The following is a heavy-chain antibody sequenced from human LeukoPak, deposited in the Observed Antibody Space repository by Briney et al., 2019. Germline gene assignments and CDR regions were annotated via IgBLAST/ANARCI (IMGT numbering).Heavy chain of an antibody. CDR1: GFTFSNYW. Sequence: GGSLRLSCAAPGFTFSNYWVHWVRQAPGKGLVWVSRINRDGSTTKYADSVKGRFTVSRDNAKNTLNLQMNSLRAEDTAVYYCAKDWGSGSYYKWYYGMDVWGQGTTVTVSS. D-gene: IGHD3-10*01. CDR3: AKDWGSGSYYKWYYGMDV. V-gene: IGHV3-74*03. J-gene: IGHJ6*02. CDR2: INRDGSTT.